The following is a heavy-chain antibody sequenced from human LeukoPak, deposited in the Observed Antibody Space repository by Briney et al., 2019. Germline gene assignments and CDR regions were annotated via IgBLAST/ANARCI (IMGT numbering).Heavy chain of an antibody. CDR2: IIPILVIA. CDR3: ARDLAGVTIFGVVPFFDY. Sequence: GAPVKASCKASRGTFISYAISSVRQAPGHGLEWMGRIIPILVIANYAQKFQGRVTITADKSTSTAYMELSSLRSEVTAVYYCARDLAGVTIFGVVPFFDYWGQGTLVTVSS. CDR1: RGTFISYA. D-gene: IGHD3-3*01. V-gene: IGHV1-69*04. J-gene: IGHJ4*02.